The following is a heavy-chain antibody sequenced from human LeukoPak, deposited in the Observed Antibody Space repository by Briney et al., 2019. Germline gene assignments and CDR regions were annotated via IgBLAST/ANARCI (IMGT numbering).Heavy chain of an antibody. CDR1: GGSISSYY. V-gene: IGHV4-39*07. J-gene: IGHJ4*02. Sequence: SETLSLTCTASGGSISSYYWSWIRQPPGKGLEWIGSIYYSGSTYYNPSLKSRVTISVDTSKNQFSLKLSSVTAADTAVYYCARDNVEMATTYYFDYWGQGTLVTVSS. D-gene: IGHD5-24*01. CDR2: IYYSGST. CDR3: ARDNVEMATTYYFDY.